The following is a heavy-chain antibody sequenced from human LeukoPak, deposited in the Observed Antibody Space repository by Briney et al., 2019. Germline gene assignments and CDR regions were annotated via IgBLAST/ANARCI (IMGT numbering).Heavy chain of an antibody. CDR3: ARAGYCSSASCQYYYYYYYMDV. Sequence: ASVKVSCKASGYTFTSYGISWVRQAPGQGLEWMGWISAYNGNTNYAQKLQGRVTMTTDTSTSTAYMELRSLRSDDTAVYYCARAGYCSSASCQYYYYYYYMDVWGKGTTVTVSS. J-gene: IGHJ6*03. CDR1: GYTFTSYG. CDR2: ISAYNGNT. D-gene: IGHD2-2*01. V-gene: IGHV1-18*01.